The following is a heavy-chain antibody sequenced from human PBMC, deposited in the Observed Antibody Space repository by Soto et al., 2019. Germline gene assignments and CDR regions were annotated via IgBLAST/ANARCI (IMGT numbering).Heavy chain of an antibody. CDR3: AKFRGPSYSYYSMDV. CDR1: GFTFGSYA. Sequence: EVQLLESGGGLVQPGGSLRLSCAASGFTFGSYAMNWLRQAPGRGLERVSFISGSGRTTYYADSVKGRFTVSRDNSKNTLYLQMNSLRAEDTALYYCAKFRGPSYSYYSMDVWGKGTTVTVSS. CDR2: ISGSGRTT. D-gene: IGHD3-16*01. V-gene: IGHV3-23*01. J-gene: IGHJ6*03.